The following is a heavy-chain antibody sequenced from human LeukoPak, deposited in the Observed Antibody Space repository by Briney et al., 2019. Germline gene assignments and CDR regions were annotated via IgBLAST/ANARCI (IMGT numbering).Heavy chain of an antibody. Sequence: PGGSLRLSCAASGFTFSTYGMHWVRQAPGKGLEWVAVLSFDGSNKCYADSVKGRFTISRDNSKHTLYLQMNSLRAEDTAVYYCAKSPSSSGYQYYFDYWGQGTLVTVSS. CDR2: LSFDGSNK. V-gene: IGHV3-30*18. CDR3: AKSPSSSGYQYYFDY. D-gene: IGHD3-22*01. CDR1: GFTFSTYG. J-gene: IGHJ4*02.